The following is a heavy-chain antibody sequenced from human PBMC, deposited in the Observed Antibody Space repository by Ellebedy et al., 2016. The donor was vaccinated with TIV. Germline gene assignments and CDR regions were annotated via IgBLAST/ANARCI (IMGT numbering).Heavy chain of an antibody. V-gene: IGHV3-30-3*01. CDR3: ARWRWLQSEFDH. D-gene: IGHD5-24*01. J-gene: IGHJ4*02. Sequence: GESLKISXTASGFNFRTYDIHWVRQAPGKGLEWVAFDSSDGSEEHYADSVKGRFTISRDTSKNTLHLQMNSLRAEDTAVYYCARWRWLQSEFDHWGQGTLVTVSS. CDR1: GFNFRTYD. CDR2: DSSDGSEE.